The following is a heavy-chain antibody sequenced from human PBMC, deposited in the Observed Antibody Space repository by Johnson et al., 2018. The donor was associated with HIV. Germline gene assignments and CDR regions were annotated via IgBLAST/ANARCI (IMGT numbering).Heavy chain of an antibody. CDR3: ARDLSEGELGHAFDI. CDR2: ISYDGSNK. Sequence: QMQLVESGGGVVQPGRSLRLSCAASGFTFSSYGVHWVRQAPGKGLEWVAVISYDGSNKYYADSVKGRFTISRDNSKNTLYLQMNSLRAEDTAVYYCARDLSEGELGHAFDIWGQGTMVTVSS. CDR1: GFTFSSYG. V-gene: IGHV3-30*19. D-gene: IGHD1-26*01. J-gene: IGHJ3*02.